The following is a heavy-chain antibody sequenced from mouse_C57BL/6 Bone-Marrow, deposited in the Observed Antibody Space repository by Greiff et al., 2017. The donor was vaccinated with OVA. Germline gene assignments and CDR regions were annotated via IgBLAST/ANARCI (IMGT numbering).Heavy chain of an antibody. J-gene: IGHJ2*01. CDR2: ISYDGSN. V-gene: IGHV3-6*01. Sequence: EVQLVESGPGLVKPSQSLSLTCSVTGYSITSGYYWNWIRQFPGNKLEWMGYISYDGSNNYNPSLKNRISITRDTSKNQFFLKLNSVTTEDTATYYCARGPYYYGSSRFDYWGQGTTLTVSS. D-gene: IGHD1-1*01. CDR1: GYSITSGYY. CDR3: ARGPYYYGSSRFDY.